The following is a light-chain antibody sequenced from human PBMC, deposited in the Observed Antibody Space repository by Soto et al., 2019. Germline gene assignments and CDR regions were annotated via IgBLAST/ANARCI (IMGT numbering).Light chain of an antibody. Sequence: DIQMTQSPSSLSASVGDRVTITCRASQSIRSYLNWYQQKPGKAPRLLIYAASSLQSGVPSRFSGRESGTDFTLTISSLQPEDFATYYCQQSYSTPITFGQGTRLEIE. CDR3: QQSYSTPIT. CDR1: QSIRSY. J-gene: IGKJ5*01. V-gene: IGKV1-39*01. CDR2: AAS.